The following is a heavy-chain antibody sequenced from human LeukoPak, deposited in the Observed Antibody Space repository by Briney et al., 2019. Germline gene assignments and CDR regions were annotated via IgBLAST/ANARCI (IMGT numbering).Heavy chain of an antibody. CDR2: INPSGGST. Sequence: ASVKVSCKASGYTFTSYYMHWVRQAPGQGLEWMGIINPSGGSTSYAQKFQGRVTMTRDTSTSTVYMELSSLRAEDTAVYYCAKETRFYSGYDSLDYWGQGTLVTVSS. V-gene: IGHV1-46*01. CDR1: GYTFTSYY. D-gene: IGHD5-12*01. J-gene: IGHJ4*02. CDR3: AKETRFYSGYDSLDY.